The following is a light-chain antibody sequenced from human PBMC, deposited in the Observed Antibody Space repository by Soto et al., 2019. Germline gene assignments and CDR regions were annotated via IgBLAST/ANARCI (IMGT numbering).Light chain of an antibody. CDR1: QSIGYS. V-gene: IGKV1-39*01. Sequence: DIQLTQSPSSLSASVGDRVTITCRASQSIGYSLNWYQQKPGKAPKLLIYATSTLQSGVPSRFSGAGSGTDFSLTISSMQPEDFASYYCQQSYSTFIFTFGPGTKVDI. CDR2: ATS. CDR3: QQSYSTFIFT. J-gene: IGKJ3*01.